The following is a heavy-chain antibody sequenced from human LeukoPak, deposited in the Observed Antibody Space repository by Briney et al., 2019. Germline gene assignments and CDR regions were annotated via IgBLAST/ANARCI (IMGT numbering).Heavy chain of an antibody. Sequence: GGSLRLSCATSGFIFSNYNMNWVRQAPGKGLEWVSGVNGNGGSTSYADSVRGRFTIFRDNSKNTVYLQMNSLRVEDTAVYYCAKSLYGGCDYWGQGTVVTVSS. V-gene: IGHV3-23*01. CDR3: AKSLYGGCDY. J-gene: IGHJ4*02. CDR1: GFIFSNYN. CDR2: VNGNGGST. D-gene: IGHD3-16*02.